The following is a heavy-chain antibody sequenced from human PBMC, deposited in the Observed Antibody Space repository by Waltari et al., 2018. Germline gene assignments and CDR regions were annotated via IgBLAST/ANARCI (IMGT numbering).Heavy chain of an antibody. J-gene: IGHJ4*02. CDR2: SYYSGST. D-gene: IGHD6-6*01. V-gene: IGHV4-59*01. CDR3: ARNPPGSYSSSSLNFDY. Sequence: QVQLQESGPGLVKPSETLSLTCTVSGGSISSYYWSWIRQPPGKGLEWIGYSYYSGSTNYTPSLKSRVTISVDTSKNQFSLKLSSVTAADTAVYYCARNPPGSYSSSSLNFDYWGQGTLVTVSS. CDR1: GGSISSYY.